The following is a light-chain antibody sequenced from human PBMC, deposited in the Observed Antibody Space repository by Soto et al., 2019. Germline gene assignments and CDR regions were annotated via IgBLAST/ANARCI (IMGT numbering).Light chain of an antibody. V-gene: IGLV1-51*01. CDR2: DNH. J-gene: IGLJ2*01. CDR1: TSNIGNNY. CDR3: GTWDSNLRIVV. Sequence: QSVLTQPPSVSAAPGQKVTISCSGSTSNIGNNYVSWFQQLPGTAPKLLIYDNHKRPSGIPDRFSASKSGTSATLAIPGLQTGDEADYHCGTWDSNLRIVVFGGGTKLTVL.